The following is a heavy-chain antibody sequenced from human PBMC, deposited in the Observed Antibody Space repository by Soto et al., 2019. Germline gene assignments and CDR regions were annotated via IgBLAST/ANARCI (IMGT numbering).Heavy chain of an antibody. D-gene: IGHD6-19*01. Sequence: ASVKVSCKASGGTFSSYAISWVRQAPGQGLEWMGGIIPIFGTANYAQKFQGRVTITADESTSTAYMELSSLRSEDTAVYYCARIAVAGGAYYYYGMDFWGQGTTVTVSS. J-gene: IGHJ6*02. CDR1: GGTFSSYA. V-gene: IGHV1-69*13. CDR3: ARIAVAGGAYYYYGMDF. CDR2: IIPIFGTA.